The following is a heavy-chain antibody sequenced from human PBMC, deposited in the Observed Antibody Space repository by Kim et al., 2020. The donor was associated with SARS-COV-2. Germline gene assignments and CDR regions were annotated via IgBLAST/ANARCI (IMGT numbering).Heavy chain of an antibody. CDR2: ISGSSI. D-gene: IGHD1-26*01. V-gene: IGHV3-48*02. CDR3: ARQKIETDTGIDY. J-gene: IGHJ4*02. CDR1: GFTFSSYS. Sequence: GGSLRLSCAASGFTFSSYSMNWVRQAPGKGLEWVSYISGSSIYYADSVKGRFIISRDNAKNSLYLQMNSLRDEDTAVYYCARQKIETDTGIDYWGQGTLV.